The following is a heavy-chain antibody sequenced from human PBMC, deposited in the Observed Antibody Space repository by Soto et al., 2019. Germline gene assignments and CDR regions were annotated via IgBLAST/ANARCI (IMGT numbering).Heavy chain of an antibody. J-gene: IGHJ3*02. D-gene: IGHD2-15*01. Sequence: ASVKVSCKASGYSFTNNVIHWVRQAPGQRLEWMGWINTGNGNTKYSQKFQGRVTITRATSASTAYMELSSLRSEDTALYYCAREIIVMVAATLNDAFEIWGQGTMVTVSS. CDR1: GYSFTNNV. CDR3: AREIIVMVAATLNDAFEI. CDR2: INTGNGNT. V-gene: IGHV1-3*04.